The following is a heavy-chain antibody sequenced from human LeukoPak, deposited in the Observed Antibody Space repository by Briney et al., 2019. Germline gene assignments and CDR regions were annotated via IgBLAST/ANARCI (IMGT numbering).Heavy chain of an antibody. Sequence: PSETLSLTCTVSGGSISSYYWSWIRQPAGKGLEWIGRIYASGSTKYNPSLKSRVTMSEDTSKNQFSLKLSSVTAADTAVYYCARAISNDDNSGYYYWGQEPWSPSPQ. CDR3: ARAISNDDNSGYYY. J-gene: IGHJ4*01. CDR1: GGSISSYY. D-gene: IGHD3-22*01. V-gene: IGHV4-4*07. CDR2: IYASGST.